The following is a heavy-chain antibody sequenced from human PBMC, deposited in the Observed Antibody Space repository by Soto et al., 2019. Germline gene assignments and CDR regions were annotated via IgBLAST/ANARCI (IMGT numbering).Heavy chain of an antibody. Sequence: VKVSCKASGGSFGYYVITWVIQAPGQGLEWMGGIIPVFATSNYAQKFLGKLTFTADESAGTAYLELSSLRAEDTAVYYCAALIYHTPDNNPHYFDHWGQGTLVTVSS. D-gene: IGHD3-3*01. CDR3: AALIYHTPDNNPHYFDH. V-gene: IGHV1-69*13. J-gene: IGHJ4*02. CDR1: GGSFGYYV. CDR2: IIPVFATS.